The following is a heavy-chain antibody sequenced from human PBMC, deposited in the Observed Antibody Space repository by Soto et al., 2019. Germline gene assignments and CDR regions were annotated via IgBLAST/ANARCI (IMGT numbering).Heavy chain of an antibody. D-gene: IGHD6-13*01. Sequence: GGSLRLSCAASGVTFSSYGMHWVRQAPGKGLEWVAVISYDGSNKYYADSVKGRFTISRDNSKNTQYLQMNSLRAEDTAVYYCAKDKFPYSSSWYSSDYWGQGT. V-gene: IGHV3-30*18. CDR1: GVTFSSYG. CDR3: AKDKFPYSSSWYSSDY. J-gene: IGHJ4*02. CDR2: ISYDGSNK.